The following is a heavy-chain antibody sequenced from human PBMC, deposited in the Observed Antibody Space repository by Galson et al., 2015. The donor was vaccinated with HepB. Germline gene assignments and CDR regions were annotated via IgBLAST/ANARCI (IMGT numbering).Heavy chain of an antibody. D-gene: IGHD2-2*02. CDR3: TRQRYLGAFDI. CDR1: GFTFSGSA. CDR2: IRSKANSYAT. J-gene: IGHJ3*02. V-gene: IGHV3-73*01. Sequence: SLRLSCAASGFTFSGSAMHWVRQASGKGLEWVGRIRSKANSYATAYAASVKGRFTISRDDSKNTAYLQMNSLKTEDAAVYYCTRQRYLGAFDIWGQGTMVTVSS.